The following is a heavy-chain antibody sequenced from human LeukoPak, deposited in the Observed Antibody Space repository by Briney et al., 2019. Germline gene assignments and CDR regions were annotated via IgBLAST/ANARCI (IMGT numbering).Heavy chain of an antibody. CDR3: ARGDYGDFRVFYTLFDY. J-gene: IGHJ4*02. CDR2: IYPGDSDT. Sequence: GESLKISCKASGYTITNYWIGWVRQMPGKVLEWMGIIYPGDSDTSYTPSFQGQVNISADKSISTAYLQWSSLKASDTAMYYCARGDYGDFRVFYTLFDYWGQGTLVTVSS. V-gene: IGHV5-51*01. CDR1: GYTITNYW. D-gene: IGHD4-17*01.